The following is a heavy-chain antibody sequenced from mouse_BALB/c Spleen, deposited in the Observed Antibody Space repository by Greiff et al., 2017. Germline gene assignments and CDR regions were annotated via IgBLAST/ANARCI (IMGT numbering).Heavy chain of an antibody. CDR1: GFNIKDTY. D-gene: IGHD4-1*01. J-gene: IGHJ2*01. Sequence: EVQGVESGAELVKPGASVKLSCTASGFNIKDTYMHWVKQRPEQGLEWIGRIDPANGNTKYDPKFQGKATITADTSSNTAYLQLSSLTSEDTAVYYCVKLGFDYWGQGTTLTVSS. CDR3: VKLGFDY. V-gene: IGHV14-3*02. CDR2: IDPANGNT.